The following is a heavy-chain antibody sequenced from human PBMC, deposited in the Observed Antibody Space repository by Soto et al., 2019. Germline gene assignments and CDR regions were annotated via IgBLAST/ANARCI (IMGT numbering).Heavy chain of an antibody. CDR1: GYYFNNFW. CDR3: ARVYSSSWSRDYYYGMDV. CDR2: IYPDDSDT. D-gene: IGHD6-13*01. Sequence: GESLKISCKGSGYYFNNFWIAWVRQMPGRGLEWMGIIYPDDSDTRYSPSFQGQVTISVDKSISTAYLQWSSLKASDTAMYYCARVYSSSWSRDYYYGMDVWGQGTTVTVSS. J-gene: IGHJ6*02. V-gene: IGHV5-51*01.